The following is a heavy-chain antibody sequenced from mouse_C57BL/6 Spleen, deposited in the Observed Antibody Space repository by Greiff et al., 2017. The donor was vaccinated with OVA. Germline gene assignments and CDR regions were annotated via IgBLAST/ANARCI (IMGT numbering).Heavy chain of an antibody. CDR2: IYWDDDK. D-gene: IGHD1-1*01. CDR3: ARREGYGSSYDYFDY. CDR1: GFSLSTSGMG. J-gene: IGHJ2*01. V-gene: IGHV8-12*01. Sequence: QVTLKESGPGILQSSQTLSLTCSFSGFSLSTSGMGVSWIRQPSGKGLEWLAHIYWDDDKRYNPSLKSRLTISKDTSRNQVFLKITRVDTADTATDYCARREGYGSSYDYFDYWGQGTTLTVSS.